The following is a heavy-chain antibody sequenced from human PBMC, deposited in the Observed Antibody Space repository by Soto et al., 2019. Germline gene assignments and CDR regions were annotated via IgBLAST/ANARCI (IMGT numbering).Heavy chain of an antibody. CDR3: AGEQDSYSSISDHFDY. J-gene: IGHJ4*02. CDR2: IIPILGIA. D-gene: IGHD6-13*01. CDR1: GGTFSSYT. V-gene: IGHV1-69*08. Sequence: QVQLVQSGAEVKKPGSSVKVSCKASGGTFSSYTISWVRQAPGQGLEWMGRIIPILGIANYAQKFQGRVTIAADKSTSTGYMELSSLRSEDTAVYYCAGEQDSYSSISDHFDYWGQGTLVTVAS.